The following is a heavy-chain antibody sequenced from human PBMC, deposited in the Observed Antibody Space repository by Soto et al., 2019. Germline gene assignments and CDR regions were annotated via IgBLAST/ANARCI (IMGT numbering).Heavy chain of an antibody. CDR1: GFTFDDYA. Sequence: PGGSLRLSCAASGFTFDDYAMHWVRQAPGKGLGWVSGISWNSGSIGYADSVKGRFTISRDNGKNSLYLQMSSLRVEDTAVYYCARAYPDAFDIWGQGTMVT. CDR2: ISWNSGSI. CDR3: ARAYPDAFDI. J-gene: IGHJ3*02. V-gene: IGHV3-9*01. D-gene: IGHD2-2*01.